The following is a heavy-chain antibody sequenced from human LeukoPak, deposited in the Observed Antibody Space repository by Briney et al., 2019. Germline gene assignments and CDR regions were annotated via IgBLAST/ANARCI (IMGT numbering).Heavy chain of an antibody. Sequence: PGGSLRLSGAASGFTFSSYSMNWVRQAPGKGLEWVSSISSSNSYIYYADSVKGRFTISRDNAKNSLYLQMNSLRAEDTAVYYCARDSLLRFYYDSSGYSDFDYWGQGTLVTVSS. D-gene: IGHD3-22*01. CDR1: GFTFSSYS. J-gene: IGHJ4*02. CDR2: ISSSNSYI. V-gene: IGHV3-21*01. CDR3: ARDSLLRFYYDSSGYSDFDY.